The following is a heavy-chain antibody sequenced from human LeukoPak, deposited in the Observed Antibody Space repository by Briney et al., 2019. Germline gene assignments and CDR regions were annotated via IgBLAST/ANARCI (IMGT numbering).Heavy chain of an antibody. Sequence: GGSLRLSCAASGFTFSSYAMSWVRQAPGEGLEWVSAISGSGGSTYYADSVKGRFTISRDNSKNTLYLQMNSLRAEDTAVYYCAREARQGGLGDYIPLDYWGQGTLVTVSS. CDR2: ISGSGGST. CDR3: AREARQGGLGDYIPLDY. J-gene: IGHJ4*02. V-gene: IGHV3-23*01. CDR1: GFTFSSYA. D-gene: IGHD4-17*01.